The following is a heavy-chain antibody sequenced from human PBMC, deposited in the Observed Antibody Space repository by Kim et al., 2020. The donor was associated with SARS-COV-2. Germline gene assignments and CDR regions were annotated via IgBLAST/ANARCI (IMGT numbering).Heavy chain of an antibody. Sequence: GGSLRLSCAASGFSVANHYISWIRQAPGKGLEWVANIKQDGSDKYYVGSVKGRFTISRDNAKNSVFLHMDSLRAEDTGVYYCAREGNAFDIWGQGTRVTVSS. CDR3: AREGNAFDI. CDR1: GFSVANHY. V-gene: IGHV3-7*01. J-gene: IGHJ3*02. CDR2: IKQDGSDK. D-gene: IGHD3-10*01.